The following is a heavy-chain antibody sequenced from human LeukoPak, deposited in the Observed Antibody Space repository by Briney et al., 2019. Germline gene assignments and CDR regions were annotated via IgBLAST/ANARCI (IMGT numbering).Heavy chain of an antibody. D-gene: IGHD5-12*01. CDR1: GFTFSNYW. J-gene: IGHJ4*02. CDR2: LNAAGNSI. V-gene: IGHV3-74*01. CDR3: AGAYSAYDPFDY. Sequence: GGSLRLSCAASGFTFSNYWMHWVRQAPGKGLVWVSRLNAAGNSITYADSVRGRFTISRDNAKNTVHLQMNSLRVEDTAIYFCAGAYSAYDPFDYWGQGILVTVSS.